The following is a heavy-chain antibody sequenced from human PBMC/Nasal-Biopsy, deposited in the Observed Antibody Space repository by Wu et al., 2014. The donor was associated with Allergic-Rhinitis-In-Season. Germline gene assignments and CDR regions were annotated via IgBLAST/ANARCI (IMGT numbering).Heavy chain of an antibody. J-gene: IGHJ5*02. CDR3: ARSDSYAHWLDP. V-gene: IGHV4-39*07. CDR1: DGSISTSSWY. CDR2: LYYTAYT. Sequence: TLSLTCTVSDGSISTSSWYWGWIRQPPGKGLEWIGYLYYTAYTNPNPSLKSRVTMSLDPSKNLFSLKLTSVTAADTAVYYCARSDSYAHWLDPWGQGTLVTVSS. D-gene: IGHD2-2*01.